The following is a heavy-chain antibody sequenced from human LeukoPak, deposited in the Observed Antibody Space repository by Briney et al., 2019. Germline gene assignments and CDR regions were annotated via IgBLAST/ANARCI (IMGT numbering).Heavy chain of an antibody. J-gene: IGHJ5*02. CDR2: INPSGGST. CDR3: ARGRLDDYVWGSYCYPLNWFDP. V-gene: IGHV1-46*01. CDR1: GYTFTGYY. D-gene: IGHD3-16*02. Sequence: GASVKVSCKASGYTFTGYYMHWVRQAPGQGLEWMGIINPSGGSTSYAQKFQGRVTMTRDTSTSTVYMELSSLRSEDTAVYYCARGRLDDYVWGSYCYPLNWFDPWGQGTLVTVSS.